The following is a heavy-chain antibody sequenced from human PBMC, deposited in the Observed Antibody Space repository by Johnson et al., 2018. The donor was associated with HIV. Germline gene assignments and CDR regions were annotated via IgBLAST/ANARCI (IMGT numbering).Heavy chain of an antibody. CDR2: INWNGWST. J-gene: IGHJ3*02. Sequence: QVQLVESGGGVVQPGRSLRLSCAASGFTFSSYGMHWVRQAPGKGLEWVSGINWNGWSTGYADPVKGRFTISRDNAKKSLYLQMNSLRAEDTAVYYCAKGTSEERGAFDIWGQGTMVTVSS. CDR1: GFTFSSYG. V-gene: IGHV3-NL1*01. CDR3: AKGTSEERGAFDI.